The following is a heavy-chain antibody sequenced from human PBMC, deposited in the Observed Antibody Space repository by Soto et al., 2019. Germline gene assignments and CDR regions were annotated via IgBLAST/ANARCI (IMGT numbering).Heavy chain of an antibody. D-gene: IGHD2-15*01. CDR1: GFTFSSYA. V-gene: IGHV3-23*01. CDR2: ISGSGGST. Sequence: PGGSLRLSCAASGFTFSSYAMSWVRQAPGKGLEWVSAISGSGGSTYYADSVKGRFTISRDNSKNTLYLQMNSLRAEDTAVYYCAKDRGYCSGGSCREFVYWGQGTLVTAPQ. CDR3: AKDRGYCSGGSCREFVY. J-gene: IGHJ4*02.